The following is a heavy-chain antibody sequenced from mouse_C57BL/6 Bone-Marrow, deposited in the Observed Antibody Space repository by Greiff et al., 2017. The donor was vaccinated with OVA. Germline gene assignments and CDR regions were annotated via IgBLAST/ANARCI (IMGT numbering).Heavy chain of an antibody. Sequence: VQLQQPGAELVKPGASVKLSCKASGYTFTSYWMHWVKQRPGQGLEWIGMIHPNSGSTNYNEKFKSKATLTVDKSSSTAYMQLSSLTSEDSAVYYCARSGTYYSNTGFAYWGQGTLVTVSA. CDR2: IHPNSGST. CDR3: ARSGTYYSNTGFAY. D-gene: IGHD2-5*01. J-gene: IGHJ3*01. V-gene: IGHV1-64*01. CDR1: GYTFTSYW.